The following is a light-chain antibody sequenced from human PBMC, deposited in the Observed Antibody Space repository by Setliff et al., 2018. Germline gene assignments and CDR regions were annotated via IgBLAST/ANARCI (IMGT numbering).Light chain of an antibody. Sequence: QSALTQPPSASGSPGQSVTISCTGTSSDVGGYKYVSWFQQHPGKAPKLMIYEVTKRPSGVPDRFSGSKSGNTASLTVSGLQAEDEADYYCISYAGSNNYVFGTGT. CDR2: EVT. CDR1: SSDVGGYKY. J-gene: IGLJ1*01. V-gene: IGLV2-8*01. CDR3: ISYAGSNNYV.